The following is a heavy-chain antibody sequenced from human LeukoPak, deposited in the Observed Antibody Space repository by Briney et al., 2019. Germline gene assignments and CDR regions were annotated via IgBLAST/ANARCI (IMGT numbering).Heavy chain of an antibody. CDR2: IKQDGGEK. CDR1: GFTFSGSW. J-gene: IGHJ1*01. CDR3: TPYSSSSGHFQH. D-gene: IGHD6-6*01. V-gene: IGHV3-7*01. Sequence: GGSLRLSCAASGFTFSGSWMSWVRQAPGKGLECVANIKQDGGEKNYVDSVKGRFTISRDNAKNSLYLQMDSLGAEDTAVYYCTPYSSSSGHFQHWGQGTLVTVSS.